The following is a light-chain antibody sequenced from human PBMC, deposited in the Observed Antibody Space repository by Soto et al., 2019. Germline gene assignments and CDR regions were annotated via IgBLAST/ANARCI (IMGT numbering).Light chain of an antibody. Sequence: EIVLTQSPATLSLSPGERATLSCRASQSVSSYLAWYQQKPGQAPRLLIYDASNRATGIPARFCGSGSGTDFTLTISSLEPEDFAVYYCQQRSNWRALTFGGGTKVEIK. J-gene: IGKJ4*01. CDR1: QSVSSY. V-gene: IGKV3-11*01. CDR3: QQRSNWRALT. CDR2: DAS.